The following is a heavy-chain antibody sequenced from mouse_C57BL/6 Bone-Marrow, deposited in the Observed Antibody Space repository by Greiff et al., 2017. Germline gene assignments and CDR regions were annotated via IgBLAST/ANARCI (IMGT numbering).Heavy chain of an antibody. D-gene: IGHD1-1*01. CDR2: IHPSDSDT. Sequence: VQLQQPGAELVKPGASVKVSCKASGYTFTSYWMHWVKQRPGQGLEWIGRIHPSDSDTNYNQKFKGKATLTVDKSSSTAYMQLSSLTSEDSAVYYCAIDTTVVVPYYYAMDYWGQGTSVTVSS. V-gene: IGHV1-74*01. CDR1: GYTFTSYW. J-gene: IGHJ4*01. CDR3: AIDTTVVVPYYYAMDY.